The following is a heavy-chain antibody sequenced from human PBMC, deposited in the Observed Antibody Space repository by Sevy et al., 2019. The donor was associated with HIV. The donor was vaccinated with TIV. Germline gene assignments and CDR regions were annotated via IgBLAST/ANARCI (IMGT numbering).Heavy chain of an antibody. V-gene: IGHV1-69*01. CDR2: IIPIFGTA. Sequence: SVKVSCKASGGTFSSYAISWVRQAPGQGLERMGGIIPIFGTANYAQKFQGRVTITADESTSTAYMELSSLRSEDTAVYYCARGSGPLSYYYGMDVWGQGTTVTVSS. CDR1: GGTFSSYA. CDR3: ARGSGPLSYYYGMDV. D-gene: IGHD2-15*01. J-gene: IGHJ6*02.